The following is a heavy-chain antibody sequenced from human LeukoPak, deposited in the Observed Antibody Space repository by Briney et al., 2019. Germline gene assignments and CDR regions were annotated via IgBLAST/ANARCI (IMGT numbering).Heavy chain of an antibody. CDR2: IYHSGST. V-gene: IGHV4-38-2*01. CDR1: GYSISSGYY. J-gene: IGHJ3*02. Sequence: SETLSLTCAVSGYSISSGYYWGWLRPPPGKGLEWIGSIYHSGSTYYNQSLKSRLTISVDTSKNQFSLKLSSVTAADTAVYYCARPTYSGSYSGAFDIWGQGTMVTVSS. D-gene: IGHD1-26*01. CDR3: ARPTYSGSYSGAFDI.